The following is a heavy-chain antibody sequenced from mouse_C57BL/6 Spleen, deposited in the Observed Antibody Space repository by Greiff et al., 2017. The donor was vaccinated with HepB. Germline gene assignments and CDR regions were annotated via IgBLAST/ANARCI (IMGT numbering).Heavy chain of an antibody. D-gene: IGHD2-4*01. CDR2: IDPSDSYT. Sequence: VQLQQPGAELVMPGASVKLSCKASGYTFTSYWMHWVKQRPGQGLEWIGEIDPSDSYTNYNQKFKGKSTLTVDKSSSTAYMQRSSLTSEDSAVYYCASVYDYDVGGYAMDYWGQGTSVTVSS. CDR3: ASVYDYDVGGYAMDY. CDR1: GYTFTSYW. J-gene: IGHJ4*01. V-gene: IGHV1-69*01.